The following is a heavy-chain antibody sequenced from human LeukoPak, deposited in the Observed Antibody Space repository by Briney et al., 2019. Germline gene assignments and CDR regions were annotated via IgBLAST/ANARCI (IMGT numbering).Heavy chain of an antibody. D-gene: IGHD6-13*01. V-gene: IGHV3-30*04. CDR3: ARDPAGTQNYYYYYYMDV. J-gene: IGHJ6*03. CDR2: ISYDGSNK. Sequence: GGSLRLSCAASGFTFSSYAMHWARQAPGKGLEWVAVISYDGSNKYYADSVKGRFTISRDNSKNTLYLQMNSLRAEDTAVYYCARDPAGTQNYYYYYYMDVWGKGTTVTVSS. CDR1: GFTFSSYA.